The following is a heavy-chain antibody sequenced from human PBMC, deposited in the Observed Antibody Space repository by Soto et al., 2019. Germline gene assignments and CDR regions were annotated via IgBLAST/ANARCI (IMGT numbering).Heavy chain of an antibody. D-gene: IGHD2-2*01. CDR3: ARDPNIVLVPAALRSYYYYYGMDA. CDR2: IKQDGSEK. Sequence: GGSLRLSCAASGFTLSSYWMSWVRQAPGKGLEWVANIKQDGSEKYYVDSVKGRFTISRDNAKNSLYLQMNSLRAEDTAVYYCARDPNIVLVPAALRSYYYYYGMDAWGQGTTVTVS. CDR1: GFTLSSYW. J-gene: IGHJ6*02. V-gene: IGHV3-7*01.